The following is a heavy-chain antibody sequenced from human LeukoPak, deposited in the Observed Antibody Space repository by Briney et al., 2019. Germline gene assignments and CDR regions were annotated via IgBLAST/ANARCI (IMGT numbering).Heavy chain of an antibody. D-gene: IGHD3-22*01. V-gene: IGHV4-59*08. CDR1: GGSISTYY. Sequence: SETLSLTRTVSGGSISTYYWSWIRQPPGKGLEWIGHIYSSGSTNYNPSLKSRATISVDTTKNQFSLKLSSVTAADTAVYYCARQREYYESSGYYSFDYWGQGTLVTVSS. J-gene: IGHJ4*02. CDR2: IYSSGST. CDR3: ARQREYYESSGYYSFDY.